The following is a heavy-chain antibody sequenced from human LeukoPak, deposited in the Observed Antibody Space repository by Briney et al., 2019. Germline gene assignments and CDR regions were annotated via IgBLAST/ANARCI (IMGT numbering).Heavy chain of an antibody. CDR3: ASPGSAFYYDSGNYYRTYYFDY. D-gene: IGHD3-10*01. J-gene: IGHJ4*02. Sequence: PGGSLRLSCAASGFMFNNYAMNWVRRAPGKGLEWLAFIRHDGSIKYYADSVKGRFTISRDNSKNTLYLQMNSLRAEDTAVYYCASPGSAFYYDSGNYYRTYYFDYWGQGTLVTVSS. CDR1: GFMFNNYA. CDR2: IRHDGSIK. V-gene: IGHV3-30*02.